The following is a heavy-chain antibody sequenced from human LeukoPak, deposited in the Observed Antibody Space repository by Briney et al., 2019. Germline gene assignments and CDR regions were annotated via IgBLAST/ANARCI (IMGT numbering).Heavy chain of an antibody. Sequence: GGSLRLSCAASGFTFSSYAMSWVRQAPGKGLEWVSAISGSGGSTYYADSVKGRFTISRDNSKNTLYLQMNSLTTEDTAVYYCTRRSAREGWYLDLWGRGALVTVSS. CDR1: GFTFSSYA. CDR3: TRRSAREGWYLDL. D-gene: IGHD5-24*01. J-gene: IGHJ2*01. V-gene: IGHV3-23*01. CDR2: ISGSGGST.